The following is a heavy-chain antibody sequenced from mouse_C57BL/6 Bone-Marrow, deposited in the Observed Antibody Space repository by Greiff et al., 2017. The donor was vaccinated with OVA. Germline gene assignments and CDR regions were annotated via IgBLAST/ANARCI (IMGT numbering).Heavy chain of an antibody. J-gene: IGHJ4*01. D-gene: IGHD1-1*01. CDR1: GFSLTSYG. Sequence: QVQLQQSGPGLVQPSQSLSITCTVSGFSLTSYGVHWVRQSPGKGLEWLGVIWRGGSTDYNAAFMSRLSITKDNSKSQVFFKMNSLQADDTAIYYCAKNYYGSSRAMDYWGQGTSVTVSS. V-gene: IGHV2-5*01. CDR2: IWRGGST. CDR3: AKNYYGSSRAMDY.